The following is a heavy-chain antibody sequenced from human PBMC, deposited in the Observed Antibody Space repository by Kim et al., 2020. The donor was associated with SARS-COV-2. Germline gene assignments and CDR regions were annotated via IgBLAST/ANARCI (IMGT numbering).Heavy chain of an antibody. CDR2: MDTYNGNT. D-gene: IGHD1-20*01. J-gene: IGHJ4*02. CDR1: GYIFTSSG. Sequence: ASVMVSCKASGYIFTSSGINWVRQAPGQGLEWMGWMDTYNGNTNSAQKFQGRIKMTTDTSTNTAYMELKNLRSDDTAVYYCARGQGGTHYNRANDYWGQGTLVTVSS. V-gene: IGHV1-18*01. CDR3: ARGQGGTHYNRANDY.